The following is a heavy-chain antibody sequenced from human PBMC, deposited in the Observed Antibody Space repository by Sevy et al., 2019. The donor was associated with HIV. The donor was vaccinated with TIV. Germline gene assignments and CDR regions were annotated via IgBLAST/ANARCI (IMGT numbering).Heavy chain of an antibody. CDR3: ARDSGYSINWYPAY. CDR2: MSYDGSYK. Sequence: GESLKISCAASGFTFSSHGMHWVRQAPSKGLEWVAVMSYDGSYKSYGDSVKGRFTISRDDSKNTLYLQMNSLRPEDTAMYYCARDSGYSINWYPAYWGQGTLVTVSS. J-gene: IGHJ4*02. CDR1: GFTFSSHG. D-gene: IGHD6-13*01. V-gene: IGHV3-30*03.